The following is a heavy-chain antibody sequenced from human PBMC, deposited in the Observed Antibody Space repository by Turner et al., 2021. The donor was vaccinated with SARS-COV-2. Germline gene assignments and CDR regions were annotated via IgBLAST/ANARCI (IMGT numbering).Heavy chain of an antibody. D-gene: IGHD1-26*01. Sequence: QLPESGPGLVKPSETLSLTFTFPGGSISSSSYYWGWIRQPPGKGLECIGSIYYSGSTYYNPSLKSRVTISVDTSKNQFSLKLSSVTAADTAVYYCARHSPELRGDYFDYWGQGTLVTVSS. CDR2: IYYSGST. J-gene: IGHJ4*02. CDR3: ARHSPELRGDYFDY. V-gene: IGHV4-39*01. CDR1: GGSISSSSYY.